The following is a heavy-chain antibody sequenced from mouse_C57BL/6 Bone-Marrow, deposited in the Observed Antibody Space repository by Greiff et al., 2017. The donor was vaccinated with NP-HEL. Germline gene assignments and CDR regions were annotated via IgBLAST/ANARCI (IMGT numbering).Heavy chain of an antibody. D-gene: IGHD1-1*01. CDR3: ATYDYGSSHWYFDV. V-gene: IGHV2-5*01. Sequence: PFLFPPSQSLSITCPVSGFSLTSSGVHWVRQSPGKGLEWLGVIWRGGSTDYNAAFMSRLSITKDNSKSQVFFKMNSLQADDTAIYYCATYDYGSSHWYFDVWGTGTTVTVSS. CDR2: IWRGGST. J-gene: IGHJ1*03. CDR1: GFSLTSSG.